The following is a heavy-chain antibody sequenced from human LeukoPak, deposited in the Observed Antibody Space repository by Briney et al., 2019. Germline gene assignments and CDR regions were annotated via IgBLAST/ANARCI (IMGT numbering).Heavy chain of an antibody. CDR1: GFAFSTYS. J-gene: IGHJ3*01. V-gene: IGHV3-48*01. CDR2: ISSGSDTI. D-gene: IGHD3-10*01. CDR3: ARGSSEVLLWFGESPN. Sequence: PGGSLRLSCAASGFAFSTYSMSWVRQAPGKGPEWVSHISSGSDTIYYADSVKGRFTISRDNAKNSLYLQMNRLRADDTAVYYCARGSSEVLLWFGESPNWGQGTMVTVSS.